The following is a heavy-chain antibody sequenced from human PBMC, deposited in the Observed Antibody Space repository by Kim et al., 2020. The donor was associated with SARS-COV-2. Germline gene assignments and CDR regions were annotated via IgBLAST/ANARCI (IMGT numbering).Heavy chain of an antibody. V-gene: IGHV3-74*01. CDR3: ARRIVVAAYWYFDL. J-gene: IGHJ2*01. D-gene: IGHD6-19*01. Sequence: YADSVNGRIPTSRDHAKNPLYLQMNSLRAEDTSMYYCARRIVVAAYWYFDLWGRGTLVTVSS.